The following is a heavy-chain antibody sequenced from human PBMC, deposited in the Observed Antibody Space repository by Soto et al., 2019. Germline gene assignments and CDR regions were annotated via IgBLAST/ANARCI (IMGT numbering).Heavy chain of an antibody. CDR2: IYFTGSR. Sequence: QVHLQESGPGVVKPSETLFLTCSVSGASVTSGSYYWSWVRQPPGKGLEFIGYIYFTGSRNYNPSFKSRATISVAPSKIQFSLTLTSVTAADTAMYFCARMTTVTKIDYWGQGTPVSVSS. CDR1: GASVTSGSYY. J-gene: IGHJ4*02. V-gene: IGHV4-61*01. CDR3: ARMTTVTKIDY. D-gene: IGHD4-17*01.